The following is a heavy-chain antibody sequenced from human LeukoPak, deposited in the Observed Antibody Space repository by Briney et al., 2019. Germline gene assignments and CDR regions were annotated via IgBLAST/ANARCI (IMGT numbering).Heavy chain of an antibody. V-gene: IGHV4-59*02. J-gene: IGHJ6*03. D-gene: IGHD2-15*01. CDR3: ARVLSGGGHYYYYMDV. CDR1: GGSVGSYY. Sequence: SETLSLTCIVSGGSVGSYYWSWIRQSPGKGLEWIGYIYYSGNTNYNPSLKSRVTMSIDTSKNQFSLKLSTMTAADTGVYYCARVLSGGGHYYYYMDVWGKGTTVTVSS. CDR2: IYYSGNT.